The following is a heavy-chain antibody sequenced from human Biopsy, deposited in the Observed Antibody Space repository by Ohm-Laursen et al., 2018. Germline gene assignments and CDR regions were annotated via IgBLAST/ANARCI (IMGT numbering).Heavy chain of an antibody. J-gene: IGHJ4*02. Sequence: GSLRLSCAASGFAFNNVWMNWVRQAPGKGLEWLGRIKTKAEGETTEYAAPVKGRFSIARDDSKNTLYLQMTSLKIKDTAVYFCTTRIRTTNDNWGQGALVTVSS. CDR3: TTRIRTTNDN. V-gene: IGHV3-15*01. CDR1: GFAFNNVW. D-gene: IGHD1-7*01. CDR2: IKTKAEGETT.